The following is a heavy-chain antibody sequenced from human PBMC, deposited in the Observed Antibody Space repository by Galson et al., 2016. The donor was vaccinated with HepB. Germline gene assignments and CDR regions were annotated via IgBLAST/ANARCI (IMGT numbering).Heavy chain of an antibody. Sequence: ETLSLTCAVSGGSISSGNWWSWVRQPPGKGLEWIGETYHSGTANYNPSLESRGTMSLDKSKNQITLKVTSVTAADTAVYYCARHVGVPGTRGFDYWGQGTLVTVSS. CDR3: ARHVGVPGTRGFDY. CDR1: GGSISSGNW. CDR2: TYHSGTA. V-gene: IGHV4-4*02. D-gene: IGHD2-2*01. J-gene: IGHJ4*02.